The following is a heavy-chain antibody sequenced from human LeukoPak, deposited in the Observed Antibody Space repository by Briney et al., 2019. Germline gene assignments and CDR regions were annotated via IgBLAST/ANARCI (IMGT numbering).Heavy chain of an antibody. Sequence: SETLSLTCAVYGGSFSGYYWSWIRQPPGEGLEWIGEINHSGSTNYNPSLKSRVTISVDTSKNQFSLKLSSVTAAGTAVYYCAGVILTGSVDYWGQGTLVTVSS. CDR3: AGVILTGSVDY. J-gene: IGHJ4*02. CDR1: GGSFSGYY. CDR2: INHSGST. D-gene: IGHD3-9*01. V-gene: IGHV4-34*01.